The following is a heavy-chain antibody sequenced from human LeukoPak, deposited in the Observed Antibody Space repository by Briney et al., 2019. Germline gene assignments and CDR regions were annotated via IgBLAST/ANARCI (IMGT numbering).Heavy chain of an antibody. CDR2: IYPGDSET. Sequence: GESLKIYCKGSGYSFPSYQIGWVRQMPGKGLEWMGIIYPGDSETRYSPSFQGQVTISADKSISTAYLQWRSLKASDTAMYYCATGGYCSSDSCYHFFDYWGQGTLVTVSS. J-gene: IGHJ4*02. D-gene: IGHD2-2*01. CDR3: ATGGYCSSDSCYHFFDY. CDR1: GYSFPSYQ. V-gene: IGHV5-51*01.